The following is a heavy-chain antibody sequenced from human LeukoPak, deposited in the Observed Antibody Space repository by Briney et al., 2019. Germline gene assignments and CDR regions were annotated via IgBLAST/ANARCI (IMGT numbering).Heavy chain of an antibody. CDR1: GFTFSSYS. J-gene: IGHJ4*02. D-gene: IGHD2-15*01. V-gene: IGHV3-21*01. CDR2: ISSSSSYI. CDR3: AKDFVGYCSGGSCHYFDY. Sequence: PGGSLRLSCAASGFTFSSYSMNWVRQAPGKGLEWVSSISSSSSYIYYADSVKGRFTISRDNAKNSLYLQMNSLRAEDTAVYYCAKDFVGYCSGGSCHYFDYWGRGTLVTVSS.